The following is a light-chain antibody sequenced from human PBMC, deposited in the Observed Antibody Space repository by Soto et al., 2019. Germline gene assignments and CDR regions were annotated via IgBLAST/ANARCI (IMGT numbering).Light chain of an antibody. J-gene: IGLJ7*01. CDR3: SSYTISSTL. Sequence: QSVLTQPASVSGSPGQSITISCTGTSSDVGGYNYVSWYQHHPGNAPQLMIYEVRQRPSGVSNRCSGSKSGNTASLTISGLQDEDDSDYSGSSYTISSTLFGGGTQLTVL. V-gene: IGLV2-14*01. CDR1: SSDVGGYNY. CDR2: EVR.